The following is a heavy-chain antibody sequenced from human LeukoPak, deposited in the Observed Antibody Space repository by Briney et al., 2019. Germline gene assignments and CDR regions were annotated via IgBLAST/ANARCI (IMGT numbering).Heavy chain of an antibody. CDR3: ASEWELNRFDP. J-gene: IGHJ5*02. CDR2: ISSSGSTI. CDR1: GFTFSSYE. V-gene: IGHV3-48*03. D-gene: IGHD1-26*01. Sequence: QPGGSLRLSCAASGFTFSSYEMNWVHQAPGKGLEWVSYISSSGSTIYYAGSVKGRFTISRDNAKNSLYLQMNSLRAEDTAVYYCASEWELNRFDPWGQGTLVTVSS.